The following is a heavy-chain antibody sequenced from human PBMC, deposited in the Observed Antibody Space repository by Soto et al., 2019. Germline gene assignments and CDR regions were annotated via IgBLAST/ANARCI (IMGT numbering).Heavy chain of an antibody. CDR1: GDSISSDKW. J-gene: IGHJ3*02. Sequence: SETLSLTCAVSGDSISSDKWWSWVRQPPGKGLEWIGEVYHSGNTNYNPSLKSRVIISVDKSKNQFSLKLSSVTAADTAVYYCARHRHYDSSVAFDIWGQGTMVTVSS. D-gene: IGHD3-22*01. CDR2: VYHSGNT. V-gene: IGHV4-4*02. CDR3: ARHRHYDSSVAFDI.